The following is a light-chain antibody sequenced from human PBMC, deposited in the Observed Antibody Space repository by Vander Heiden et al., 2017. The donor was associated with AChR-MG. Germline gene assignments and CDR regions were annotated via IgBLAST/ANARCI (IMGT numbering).Light chain of an antibody. V-gene: IGLV3-1*01. CDR1: NLGDKH. J-gene: IGLJ3*02. CDR2: QDT. CDR3: QAWDSIYWV. Sequence: SYALTHPPSVSVSPGQTASLTCPGGNLGDKHASLYQQKPGQSPGCGIYQDTKRPSGIPERFSGSNSGNTATLTIRGTQAMDEADYYCQAWDSIYWVFGGGTKLTGL.